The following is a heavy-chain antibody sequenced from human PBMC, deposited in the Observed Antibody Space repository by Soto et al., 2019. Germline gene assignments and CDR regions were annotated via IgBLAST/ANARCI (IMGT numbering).Heavy chain of an antibody. CDR2: ISGGGTTI. CDR1: GFTFSSYG. V-gene: IGHV3-48*01. J-gene: IGHJ3*02. Sequence: WGSLRLSCAASGFTFSSYGMDWVRQAPGKGLEWVSYISGGGTTIHYADSVKGRFTISRDSAKNSLYLQMNSLRAEDSAVYYCARGTGYYDSSGYPHSASDIWGQGTMVTVSS. CDR3: ARGTGYYDSSGYPHSASDI. D-gene: IGHD3-22*01.